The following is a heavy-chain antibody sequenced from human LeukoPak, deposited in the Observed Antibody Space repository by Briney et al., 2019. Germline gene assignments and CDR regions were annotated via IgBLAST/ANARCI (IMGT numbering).Heavy chain of an antibody. CDR2: IYYSGSA. V-gene: IGHV4-30-4*01. D-gene: IGHD3-22*01. CDR1: GGSISSGDYY. J-gene: IGHJ2*01. CDR3: ARRGYYYDSSGKHWYFDL. Sequence: SETLSLTCTVSGGSISSGDYYWSWIRQPPGKGLEWIGYIYYSGSAYYNPSLKSRVTISVDTSKNQFSLKLSSVTAADTAVYYCARRGYYYDSSGKHWYFDLWGRGTLVTVSS.